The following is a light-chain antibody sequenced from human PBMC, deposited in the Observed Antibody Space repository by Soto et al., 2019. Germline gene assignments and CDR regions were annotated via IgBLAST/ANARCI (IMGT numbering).Light chain of an antibody. CDR3: QQYGSSPSWT. CDR1: QSVSSSY. CDR2: GAS. V-gene: IGKV3-20*01. J-gene: IGKJ1*01. Sequence: EIVLTQSPGTLSLSPGERATRSCRASQSVSSSYLAWYQQKPGQAPRLLIYGASSRATGIPDRFSGSGSGTDFTLTISRLEPEDFAVYYCQQYGSSPSWTFGQGTKVHIK.